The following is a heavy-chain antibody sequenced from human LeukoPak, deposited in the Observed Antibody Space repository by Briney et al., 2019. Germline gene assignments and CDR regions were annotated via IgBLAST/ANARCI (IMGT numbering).Heavy chain of an antibody. V-gene: IGHV1-2*06. CDR1: GYTFTGYY. D-gene: IGHD3-22*01. CDR2: INPNSGGT. CDR3: AREICYYDTSSYYLFDH. J-gene: IGHJ4*02. Sequence: ASVKVSCKASGYTFTGYYMHWVRQAPGQGLEWMGRINPNSGGTNYAQKFQGRVTMTRDTSISTAYMELSRLTSDDTAVFYCAREICYYDTSSYYLFDHWGQGTLVTVCS.